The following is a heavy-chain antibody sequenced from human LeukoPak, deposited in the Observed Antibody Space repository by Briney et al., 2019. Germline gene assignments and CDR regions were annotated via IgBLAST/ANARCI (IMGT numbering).Heavy chain of an antibody. Sequence: ASVKVSCKASGYTFTSYGISWVRQAPGQGLEWMGWISAYNGNTNCAQKLQGRVTMTTDTSTSTAYMELRSLRSDDTAVYYCAGDTPPREQSEDIDYWGQGTLVTVSS. V-gene: IGHV1-18*01. D-gene: IGHD1-26*01. CDR1: GYTFTSYG. CDR3: AGDTPPREQSEDIDY. CDR2: ISAYNGNT. J-gene: IGHJ4*02.